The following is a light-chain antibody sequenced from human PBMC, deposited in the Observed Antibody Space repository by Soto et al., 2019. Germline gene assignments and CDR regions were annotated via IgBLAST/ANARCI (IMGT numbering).Light chain of an antibody. V-gene: IGLV2-11*02. J-gene: IGLJ1*01. Sequence: QSVLTQPPSVSGAPGQRVTISCTGSSSNIGANYDVSWYQQHPGKAPKLMIYDVSKRPSGVPDRFSGSKSGNTASLTISGLQAEDEADYYCCSYAGSYRYVFGTGTKVTVL. CDR2: DVS. CDR1: SSNIGANYD. CDR3: CSYAGSYRYV.